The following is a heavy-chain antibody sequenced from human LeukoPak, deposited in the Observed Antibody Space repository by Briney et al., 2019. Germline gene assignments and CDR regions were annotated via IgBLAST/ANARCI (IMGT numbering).Heavy chain of an antibody. V-gene: IGHV3-30*02. CDR3: ASIKGRGPYYYYMDV. Sequence: GGSLRLSCAASGFTFSSYWMSWVRQAPGKGLEWVTFIRYDGTDKYYADSVKGRFTISRDNSKNTLYLQMNSLRAEDTAVYYCASIKGRGPYYYYMDVWGKGTTVTISS. J-gene: IGHJ6*03. CDR2: IRYDGTDK. CDR1: GFTFSSYW. D-gene: IGHD3-10*01.